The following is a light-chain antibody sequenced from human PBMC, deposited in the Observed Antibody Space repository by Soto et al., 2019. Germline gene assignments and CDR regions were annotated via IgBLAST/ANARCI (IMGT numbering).Light chain of an antibody. J-gene: IGKJ1*01. Sequence: EVVLTQSPATLSLSPGERATLSCRASQNVRTFLDWYQQKSGQAPRPLIYAASNRATGIPDRFSGSGSGTDFTLSISSLESEDFAVYYCQQHSHWPPWTFGQGTRVEI. V-gene: IGKV3-11*01. CDR1: QNVRTF. CDR3: QQHSHWPPWT. CDR2: AAS.